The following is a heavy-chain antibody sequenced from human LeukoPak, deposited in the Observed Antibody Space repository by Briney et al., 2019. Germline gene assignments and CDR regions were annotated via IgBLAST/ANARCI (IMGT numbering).Heavy chain of an antibody. CDR2: IYTSGST. V-gene: IGHV4-4*07. CDR1: GDSISNYY. CDR3: ARGPPPDFDY. J-gene: IGHJ4*02. Sequence: SETLSLTCTVSGDSISNYYWSWIRQPAGKGLEWIGRIYTSGSTDYNPSLKSRVTMSVDTSKNQFSLKVNSVTAADTAVYYCARGPPPDFDYWGLGTLVTVSS.